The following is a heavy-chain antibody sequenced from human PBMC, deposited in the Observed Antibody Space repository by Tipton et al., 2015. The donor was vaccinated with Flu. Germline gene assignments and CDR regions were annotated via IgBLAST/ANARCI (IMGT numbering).Heavy chain of an antibody. J-gene: IGHJ4*02. D-gene: IGHD2-2*01. CDR1: GFTFNTYW. V-gene: IGHV3-7*01. CDR2: IKQGGSEK. Sequence: SLRLSCAASGFTFNTYWMSWVRQAPGKGLEWVANIKQGGSEKYYVDSVKGRFTISRDNAKNSLYLQMNSLRAEDTAVYYCARTRGGYCSSTSCYADYFDFWAREPWSPSPQ. CDR3: ARTRGGYCSSTSCYADYFDF.